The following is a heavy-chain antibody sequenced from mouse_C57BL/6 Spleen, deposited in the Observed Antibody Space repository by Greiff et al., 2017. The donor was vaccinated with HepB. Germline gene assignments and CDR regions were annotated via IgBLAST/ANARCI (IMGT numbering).Heavy chain of an antibody. Sequence: EVNLVESGGGLVKPGGSLKLSCAASGFTFSSYAMSWVRQTPEKRLEWVATISDGGSYTYYPDNVKGRFTISRDNAKNNLYLQMSHLKSEDTAMYYCARDDGSMDYWGQGTSVTVSS. CDR1: GFTFSSYA. V-gene: IGHV5-4*01. CDR3: ARDDGSMDY. CDR2: ISDGGSYT. J-gene: IGHJ4*01. D-gene: IGHD1-2*01.